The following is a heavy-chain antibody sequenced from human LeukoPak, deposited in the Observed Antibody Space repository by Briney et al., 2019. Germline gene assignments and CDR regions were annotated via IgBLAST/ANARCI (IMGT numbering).Heavy chain of an antibody. CDR2: ISGRGGST. CDR1: GFTFSSYA. D-gene: IGHD2-15*01. CDR3: AKGRGYCSGGSCYVVSGLFDY. J-gene: IGHJ4*02. V-gene: IGHV3-23*01. Sequence: PGGSLRLSCAASGFTFSSYAMSWVRQAPGKGLEWVSAISGRGGSTYYADSVKGRFTISRDNSKNTLYLQMNSLRAEDTAVYYCAKGRGYCSGGSCYVVSGLFDYWGQGTLVTGSS.